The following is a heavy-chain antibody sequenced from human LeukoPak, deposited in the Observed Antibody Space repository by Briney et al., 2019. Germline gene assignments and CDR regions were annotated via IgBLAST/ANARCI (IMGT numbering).Heavy chain of an antibody. CDR3: AREDSGTSIDY. J-gene: IGHJ4*01. CDR1: GGSITSYY. CDR2: IYYSGDT. V-gene: IGHV4-59*01. Sequence: SETLSLTCTVSGGSITSYYYTWIRQPPGKGLEWIGYIYYSGDTNYNPSLKSRVTMSLDMSKNQFSLRLTSVTAADTAVYYCAREDSGTSIDYWGQGTLVTVSS. D-gene: IGHD1-26*01.